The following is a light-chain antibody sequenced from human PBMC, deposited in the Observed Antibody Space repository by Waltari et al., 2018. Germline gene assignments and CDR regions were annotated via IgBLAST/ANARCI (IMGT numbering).Light chain of an antibody. V-gene: IGKV3-15*01. CDR2: AAS. Sequence: VVTQSPATLSVSPGKTVTLSCRASQRVNTNLAWYQQKPGQAPRLLIFAASTRAPGIPSRFGGSGSGTEFTLTITSLQFEDVGVYFCQQYGNSPRTFGQGTEVEIK. CDR3: QQYGNSPRT. J-gene: IGKJ1*01. CDR1: QRVNTN.